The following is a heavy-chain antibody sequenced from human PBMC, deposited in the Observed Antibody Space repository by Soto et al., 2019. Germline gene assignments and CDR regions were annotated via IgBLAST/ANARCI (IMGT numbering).Heavy chain of an antibody. CDR1: GFTFSSYA. CDR2: ISGSGGST. D-gene: IGHD3-22*01. Sequence: LRLSCAASGFTFSSYAMSWVRQAPGKGLEWVSAISGSGGSTYYADSVKGRFTISRDNSKNTLYLQMNSLRAEDTAVYYCAKVVYDSSGYLLDYGGQGTLVTVSS. J-gene: IGHJ4*02. CDR3: AKVVYDSSGYLLDY. V-gene: IGHV3-23*01.